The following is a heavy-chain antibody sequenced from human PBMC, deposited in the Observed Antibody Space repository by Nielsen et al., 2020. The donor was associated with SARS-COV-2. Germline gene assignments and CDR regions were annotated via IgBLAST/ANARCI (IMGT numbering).Heavy chain of an antibody. Sequence: GESLKISCAASGFTFSDYGIHWVRQAPGKGLEWMAIISRDASDTFYPDSVKGRFTVSRDNSKNTVYLQMNSLRPEDTAVYYCAKDFWSSPNQVGPDYWSQGTLVTVSS. D-gene: IGHD3-3*01. CDR3: AKDFWSSPNQVGPDY. J-gene: IGHJ4*02. CDR1: GFTFSDYG. CDR2: ISRDASDT. V-gene: IGHV3-30*18.